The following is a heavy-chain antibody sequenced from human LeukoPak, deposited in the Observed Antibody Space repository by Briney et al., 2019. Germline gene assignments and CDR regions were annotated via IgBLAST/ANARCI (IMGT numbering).Heavy chain of an antibody. Sequence: SETLSLTCTVSGGSISSSTYYWGWIRQPPGKGLEWIGNIYYSGNTYYNPSLKSRVTISVDTSKNQFSLELISVTAADTAVYYCARRGSTVTTPDLWGQGTLVTVSS. CDR3: ARRGSTVTTPDL. D-gene: IGHD4-17*01. CDR2: IYYSGNT. V-gene: IGHV4-39*01. J-gene: IGHJ5*02. CDR1: GGSISSSTYY.